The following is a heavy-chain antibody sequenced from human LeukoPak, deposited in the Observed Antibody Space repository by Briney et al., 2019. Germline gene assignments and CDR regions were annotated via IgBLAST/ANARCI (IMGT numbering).Heavy chain of an antibody. CDR3: ARVLGGLNLGMDV. CDR1: GYTFISFA. CDR2: INTNTGNP. J-gene: IGHJ6*04. V-gene: IGHV7-4-1*02. Sequence: ASVKVSCTASGYTFISFAMNWVRQAPGQGFEWMGWINTNTGNPTYAQGFTGRFVFSLDTSVSTAYLQINSLKAEDTAVYYCARVLGGLNLGMDVWGKGSTVTVSP. D-gene: IGHD3-16*01.